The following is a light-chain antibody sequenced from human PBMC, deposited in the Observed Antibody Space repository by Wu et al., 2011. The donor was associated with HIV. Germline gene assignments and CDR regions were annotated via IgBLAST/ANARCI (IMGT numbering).Light chain of an antibody. Sequence: EIVLTQSPGTLSLSPGERATLSCRASQSVSSSYLAWYQQKPGQAPRLLIYGASYRAPGIPDRVSGSGSGTDFTLTISSLEPEDFTIYYCQQCNHWPLTFGQGTRLEI. V-gene: IGKV3D-20*02. CDR1: QSVSSSY. CDR3: QQCNHWPLT. J-gene: IGKJ5*01. CDR2: GAS.